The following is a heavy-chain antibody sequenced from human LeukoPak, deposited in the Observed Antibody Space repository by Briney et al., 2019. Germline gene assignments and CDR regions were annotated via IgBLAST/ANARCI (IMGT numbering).Heavy chain of an antibody. J-gene: IGHJ5*02. Sequence: GGSLRLSCAASGFTFSSYSMNWVRQAPGKGLEWVSYISSSSSTIYYADSVKGRFTISRDNAKNSLYLQMNCLRDEDTAVYYCAREIVVVPAAAITGWFDPWGQGTLVTVSS. CDR2: ISSSSSTI. CDR3: AREIVVVPAAAITGWFDP. V-gene: IGHV3-48*02. D-gene: IGHD2-2*01. CDR1: GFTFSSYS.